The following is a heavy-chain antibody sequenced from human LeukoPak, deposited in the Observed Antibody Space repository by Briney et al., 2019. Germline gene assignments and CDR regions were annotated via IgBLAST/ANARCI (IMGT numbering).Heavy chain of an antibody. Sequence: ASVKVSCKASGYTFTSYYMHWVRQAPGQGLEWMGIINPSGGSTSYAQKFQGRVTMARDTSTSTVYMELSSLRSEDTAVYYCAKDPGWELGPGMLWGQGTLVTVSS. D-gene: IGHD1-26*01. CDR2: INPSGGST. J-gene: IGHJ4*02. V-gene: IGHV1-46*01. CDR3: AKDPGWELGPGML. CDR1: GYTFTSYY.